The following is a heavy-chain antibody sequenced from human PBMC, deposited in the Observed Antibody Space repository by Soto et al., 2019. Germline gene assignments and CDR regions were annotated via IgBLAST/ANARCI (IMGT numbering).Heavy chain of an antibody. V-gene: IGHV4-61*01. CDR2: IYYSGST. CDR1: VGSVSSGSYY. J-gene: IGHJ4*02. CDR3: VRHRMGRASPLD. Sequence: SETLSLTCTVSVGSVSSGSYYWSWIRQPPGKGLQWIGYIYYSGSTNYNPSLKSRVTMSVDTSKNQFSLKLSSVTAADTAVYVRVRHRMGRASPLDWGQGT. D-gene: IGHD2-15*01.